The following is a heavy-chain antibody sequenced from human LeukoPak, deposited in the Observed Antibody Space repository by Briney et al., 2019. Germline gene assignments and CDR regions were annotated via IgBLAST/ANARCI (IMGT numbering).Heavy chain of an antibody. CDR2: IGISSGNT. Sequence: GGSLRLSCVASGFTFTRNCMHWVRQAPGKGLEWISYIGISSGNTKYADSVKGRFTISGDKAKNSVYLQMNSLRVEDTAVYYCARDTKYAFDNWGQGTLVTVSS. CDR1: GFTFTRNC. J-gene: IGHJ4*02. D-gene: IGHD2-2*01. V-gene: IGHV3-48*01. CDR3: ARDTKYAFDN.